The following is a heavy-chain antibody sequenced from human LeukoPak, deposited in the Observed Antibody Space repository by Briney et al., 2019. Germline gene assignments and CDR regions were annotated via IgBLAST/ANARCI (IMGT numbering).Heavy chain of an antibody. Sequence: SETLSLTCTVSGGSISSYYWSWIRQPPGKGLEWIGYIYYSGSTNYNPSLESRVTISVDTSKNRFSLKLSSVTAADTAVYYCARDSLAAAGQSYYYYGMDVWGQGTTVTVSS. CDR3: ARDSLAAAGQSYYYYGMDV. V-gene: IGHV4-59*01. CDR2: IYYSGST. J-gene: IGHJ6*02. CDR1: GGSISSYY. D-gene: IGHD6-13*01.